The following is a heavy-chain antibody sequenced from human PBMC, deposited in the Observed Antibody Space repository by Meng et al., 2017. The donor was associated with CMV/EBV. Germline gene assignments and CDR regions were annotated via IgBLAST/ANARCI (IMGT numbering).Heavy chain of an antibody. Sequence: GSLRLSCTVSGGSISSSSYYWGWIRQPPGKGLEWIGSIYYSGSTYYNPSLKSRVTISVDTSKNQFSLKLSSVTAADTAVYYCAREHCSGGSCYIVWYFGSNDAFDIWGQGTMVTVSS. CDR3: AREHCSGGSCYIVWYFGSNDAFDI. V-gene: IGHV4-39*02. CDR2: IYYSGST. CDR1: GGSISSSSYY. D-gene: IGHD2-15*01. J-gene: IGHJ3*02.